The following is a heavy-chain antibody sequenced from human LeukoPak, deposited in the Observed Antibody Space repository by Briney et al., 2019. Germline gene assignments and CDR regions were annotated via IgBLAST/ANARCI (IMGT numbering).Heavy chain of an antibody. J-gene: IGHJ4*02. V-gene: IGHV3-53*01. CDR2: IYSGGST. Sequence: SGGSLRLSCAASGFTVSSNYMSWVRQAPGKGLEWVSVIYSGGSTYYADSVKGRFTISRDNSKNTLYLQMNSLRAEDTAVYYCARRRSIAGVDYWGQGTLVTVSS. D-gene: IGHD6-6*01. CDR3: ARRRSIAGVDY. CDR1: GFTVSSNY.